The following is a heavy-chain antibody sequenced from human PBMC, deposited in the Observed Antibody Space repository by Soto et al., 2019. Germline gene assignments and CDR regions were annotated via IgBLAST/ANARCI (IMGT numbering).Heavy chain of an antibody. CDR1: GFTFSSYA. J-gene: IGHJ5*02. CDR2: ISGSGGST. D-gene: IGHD2-21*02. V-gene: IGHV3-23*01. CDR3: ATYGGNSAWFDP. Sequence: GGSLRLSCAASGFTFSSYAMSWVRQAPGKGLEWVPAISGSGGSTYYADSVKGRFTISRDNSKNTLYLQMNSLRAEDTAVYYCATYGGNSAWFDPWGQGTLVTVSS.